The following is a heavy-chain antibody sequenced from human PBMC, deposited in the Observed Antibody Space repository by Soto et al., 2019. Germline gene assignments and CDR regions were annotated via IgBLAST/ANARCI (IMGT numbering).Heavy chain of an antibody. CDR1: GGSISSGGYY. J-gene: IGHJ5*02. D-gene: IGHD4-17*01. CDR2: IYHSGST. V-gene: IGHV4-30-2*01. Sequence: SETLSLTCTVSGGSISSGGYYWSWIRQHPGKGLEWIGYIYHSGSTFFNPSLKSRVTISVDRSKNQFSLKLSSVTAADTAVYYCARATVTTQRREGNWFDPWGQGTLVTVSS. CDR3: ARATVTTQRREGNWFDP.